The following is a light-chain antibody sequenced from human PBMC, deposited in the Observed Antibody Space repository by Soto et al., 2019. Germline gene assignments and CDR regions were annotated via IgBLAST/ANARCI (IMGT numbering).Light chain of an antibody. CDR1: SSDVGRYNY. V-gene: IGLV2-14*03. Sequence: QSALTQPASVSGSPGQTITISCTGTSSDVGRYNYVSWYQHHPGRAPKLMIYDVSVRPSGLSDRFPGSKSGNTASLTISGLQTEDEADYYCSSYTSSSTLVFGGGTKLTVL. CDR2: DVS. CDR3: SSYTSSSTLV. J-gene: IGLJ2*01.